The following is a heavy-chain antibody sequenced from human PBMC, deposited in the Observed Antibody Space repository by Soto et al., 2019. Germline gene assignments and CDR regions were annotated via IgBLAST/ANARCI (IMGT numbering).Heavy chain of an antibody. CDR2: IIPIFGTA. Sequence: GASVKVSCKASGGTFSSYAISWVRQAPGQGLEWMGGIIPIFGTANYAQKFQGRVTITADESTSTAYMELSSLRSEDTAVYYCARGNWNYYGMDVWGQGTTVTVSS. CDR3: ARGNWNYYGMDV. V-gene: IGHV1-69*13. CDR1: GGTFSSYA. J-gene: IGHJ6*02. D-gene: IGHD1-20*01.